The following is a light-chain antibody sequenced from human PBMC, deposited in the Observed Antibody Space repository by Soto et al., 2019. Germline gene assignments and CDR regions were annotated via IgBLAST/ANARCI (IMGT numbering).Light chain of an antibody. V-gene: IGLV1-44*01. J-gene: IGLJ2*01. CDR1: SSNIGSNT. CDR3: AAWDDSLNGVV. CDR2: RNN. Sequence: QSVLTQPPSASGTPGQRVTISCSGSSSNIGSNTVNWYQQLPGTAPKLLIYRNNQRPSGVPDRFSGSKFGTSASLAISGLQSEDEADYYCAAWDDSLNGVVFGGGTKLTVL.